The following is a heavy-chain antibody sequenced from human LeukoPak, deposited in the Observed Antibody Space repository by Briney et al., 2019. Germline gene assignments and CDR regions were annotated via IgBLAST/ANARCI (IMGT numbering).Heavy chain of an antibody. CDR3: TGGIGTYDY. D-gene: IGHD2-15*01. V-gene: IGHV3-74*03. Sequence: GGSLRLSCAVSGLTFSEYWMHWVRQDAGKGLVWVAGISKAGGSTEYADFLKGQSNISRDNAKNTLYLQMNSLTVDDTAVYYCTGGIGTYDYWGLGAQVTVSS. J-gene: IGHJ4*02. CDR2: ISKAGGST. CDR1: GLTFSEYW.